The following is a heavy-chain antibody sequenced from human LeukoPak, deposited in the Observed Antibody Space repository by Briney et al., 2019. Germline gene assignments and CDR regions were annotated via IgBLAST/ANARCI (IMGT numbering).Heavy chain of an antibody. CDR1: GFTFSSYW. CDR3: ATEHYGSLAG. V-gene: IGHV3-7*01. D-gene: IGHD2-15*01. CDR2: IKKDGSPN. J-gene: IGHJ4*02. Sequence: GGSLRLSCAAPGFTFSSYWMSWVRQAPGKGLEWVANIKKDGSPNYYVDSVKGRFTISKDNARNSLYLQMNSLRAEDTAVYYCATEHYGSLAGWGQGTLVTVSS.